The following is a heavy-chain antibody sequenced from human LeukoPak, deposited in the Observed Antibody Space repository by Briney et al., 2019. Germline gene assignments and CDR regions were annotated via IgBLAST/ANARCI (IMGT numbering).Heavy chain of an antibody. D-gene: IGHD2-15*01. V-gene: IGHV3-64D*09. CDR2: IRDSGGST. Sequence: WRPLSLSCSVSGGSFSSYARDWVRQAPGKGLEYVSAIRDSGGSTYYADSETGTFTISRDNSKHTLYLQMSSLRAEDTAVYFCVRGYSFGPYGMDVWGQGTTVTVSS. CDR3: VRGYSFGPYGMDV. J-gene: IGHJ6*02. CDR1: GGSFSSYA.